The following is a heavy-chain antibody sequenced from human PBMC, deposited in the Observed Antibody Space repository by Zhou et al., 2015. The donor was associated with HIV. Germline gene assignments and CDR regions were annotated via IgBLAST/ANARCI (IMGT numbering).Heavy chain of an antibody. CDR2: FIPIFGTA. CDR1: GSTFSDSE. D-gene: IGHD4/OR15-4a*01. J-gene: IGHJ4*02. Sequence: QVQLVQSGTEVKRPGSSVKVSCKASGSTFSDSEISWVRQAPGQGLEWMGRFIPIFGTANYAQKFQGRVTCTADKSTSTVYMELRSLTSEDTAVYYCATDGAKAFDRWGQGTLVIVSS. CDR3: ATDGAKAFDR. V-gene: IGHV1-69*06.